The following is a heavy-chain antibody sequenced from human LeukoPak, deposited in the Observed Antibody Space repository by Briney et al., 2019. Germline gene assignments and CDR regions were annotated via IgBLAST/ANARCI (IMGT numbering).Heavy chain of an antibody. CDR1: GFTFSSYW. D-gene: IGHD2-2*01. CDR2: INSDGSST. CDR3: ARDWGYCSSTSCYDAFDT. J-gene: IGHJ3*02. V-gene: IGHV3-74*01. Sequence: GGSLRLSCAAFGFTFSSYWMHWVRQAPGKGLVWVSRINSDGSSTSYADSVKGRFTISRDNAKNTLYLQMNSLRAEDTAVYYCARDWGYCSSTSCYDAFDTWGQGTMVTVSS.